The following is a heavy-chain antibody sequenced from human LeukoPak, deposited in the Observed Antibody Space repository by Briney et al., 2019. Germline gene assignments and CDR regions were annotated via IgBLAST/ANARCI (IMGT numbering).Heavy chain of an antibody. CDR2: ISGSGGST. V-gene: IGHV3-23*01. D-gene: IGHD1-1*01. J-gene: IGHJ6*03. CDR1: GFTFSSYA. Sequence: GGSLRLSCAASGFTFSSYAMSWVRQAPGKGLEWVSAISGSGGSTYYADSVKGRFTISRDNSKNTLYLQMNSLRAEDTAVYYCAKGTGYYYYYYMDVWGKGTTVTVSS. CDR3: AKGTGYYYYYYMDV.